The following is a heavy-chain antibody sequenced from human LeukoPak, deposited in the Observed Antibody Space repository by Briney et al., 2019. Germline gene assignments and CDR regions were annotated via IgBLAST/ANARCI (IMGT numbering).Heavy chain of an antibody. Sequence: PGRSLRLSCAASGFTFSNHGMHWVRQAPGNGLEWVTVISYDGSDKYYADSVKGRFTISRDNSKNTLYLQVNSLRAEDTAVYYCAKDRPKWSSSSWRDPFDIWGQGTMVTVSS. D-gene: IGHD6-13*01. CDR2: ISYDGSDK. CDR1: GFTFSNHG. J-gene: IGHJ3*02. CDR3: AKDRPKWSSSSWRDPFDI. V-gene: IGHV3-30*18.